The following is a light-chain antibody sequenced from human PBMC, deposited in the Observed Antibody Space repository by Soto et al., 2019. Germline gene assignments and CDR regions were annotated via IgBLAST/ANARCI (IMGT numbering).Light chain of an antibody. CDR3: QQYNSLWT. V-gene: IGKV1-5*01. J-gene: IGKJ1*01. CDR2: DAS. Sequence: DIQMTQSPSSLSASVGYRFTITCRASQTISSWLSWYQQKPGGAPKLLIYDASSLENGVPSRFNGSGSGTEFTLTINSLQPDDFATYYCQQYNSLWTFGQGTKGDIK. CDR1: QTISSW.